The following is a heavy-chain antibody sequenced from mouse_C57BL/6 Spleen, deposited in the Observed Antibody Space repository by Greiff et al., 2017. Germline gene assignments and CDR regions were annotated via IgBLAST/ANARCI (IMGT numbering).Heavy chain of an antibody. CDR1: GYTFTDYA. Sequence: QVHVKQSGPELVRPGVSVKISCKGSGYTFTDYAMHWVKQSHAKSLEWIGVISTYYGDASYNQKFKDKATMTVDKSSSTAYMELARLTSEDSAVYYCARWITTVVATGYFDYWGQGTTLTVSS. J-gene: IGHJ2*01. CDR2: ISTYYGDA. CDR3: ARWITTVVATGYFDY. V-gene: IGHV1-67*01. D-gene: IGHD1-1*01.